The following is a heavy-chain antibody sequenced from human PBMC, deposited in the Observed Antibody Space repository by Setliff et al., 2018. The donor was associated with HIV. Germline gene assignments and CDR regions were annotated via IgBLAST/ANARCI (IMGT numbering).Heavy chain of an antibody. CDR3: ARRGSGWSDSYYYAMDA. CDR2: MNPNSGNT. D-gene: IGHD6-19*01. J-gene: IGHJ6*02. V-gene: IGHV1-8*01. Sequence: ASVKVSCKASGYTFTSYDINWVRQATGQGLEWMGWMNPNSGNTGYAQKFQGRVTMTRNTSISTAYMELSSLRSEDTAVYFCARRGSGWSDSYYYAMDAWGQGALVTVSS. CDR1: GYTFTSYD.